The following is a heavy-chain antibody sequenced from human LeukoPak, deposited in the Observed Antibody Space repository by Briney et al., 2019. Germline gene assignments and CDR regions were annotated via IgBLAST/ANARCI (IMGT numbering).Heavy chain of an antibody. CDR2: ISSNGGST. D-gene: IGHD5-24*01. CDR3: VKDRIWGFEMATTYFDY. V-gene: IGHV3-64D*06. J-gene: IGHJ4*02. CDR1: GFTFSSYA. Sequence: HPGGSLRLSCSASGFTFSSYAMHWVRQAPGKGLEYVSAISSNGGSTYYADSVKGRFTISRDNSKNTLYLQMSSLRAEDTAVYYCVKDRIWGFEMATTYFDYWGQGTLVTVSS.